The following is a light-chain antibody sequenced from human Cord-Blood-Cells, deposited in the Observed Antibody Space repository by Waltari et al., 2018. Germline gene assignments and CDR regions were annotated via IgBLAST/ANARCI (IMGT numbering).Light chain of an antibody. Sequence: QSALTQPRSVSGSPGQSVTISCTGTSSYVGGYTYVSWYQQHPGKAPKLMIYDVSKRPSGVPDRFSGSKSGNTASLTISGLQAEDEADYYCCSYAGSYPYIFGTGTKVTVL. CDR3: CSYAGSYPYI. V-gene: IGLV2-11*01. CDR2: DVS. CDR1: SSYVGGYTY. J-gene: IGLJ1*01.